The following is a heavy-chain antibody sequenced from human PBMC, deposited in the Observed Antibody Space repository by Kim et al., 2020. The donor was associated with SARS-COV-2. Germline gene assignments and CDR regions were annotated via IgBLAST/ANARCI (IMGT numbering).Heavy chain of an antibody. Sequence: GGSLRLSCSASGFTFSSYAMHWVRQAPGKGLEYVSAISSNGGSTYYADSVKGRFTISRDNSKNTLYLQMSSLRAEDTAVYYCVKDRGGLYSSGWYCYWGQGTLVTVSS. V-gene: IGHV3-64D*09. D-gene: IGHD6-19*01. CDR2: ISSNGGST. CDR3: VKDRGGLYSSGWYCY. J-gene: IGHJ4*02. CDR1: GFTFSSYA.